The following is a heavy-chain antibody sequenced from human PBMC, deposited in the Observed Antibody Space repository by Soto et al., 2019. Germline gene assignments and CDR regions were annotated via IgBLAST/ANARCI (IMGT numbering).Heavy chain of an antibody. CDR2: IYFSGTT. V-gene: IGHV4-39*01. CDR3: ARHSYSSGSEYGFWFDP. D-gene: IGHD3-10*01. J-gene: IGHJ5*02. Sequence: PSETLSLTCTASGGSISSSTYYWGWIRQPPGKGLEWIGNIYFSGTTHYNPSLKNRVTISVDTSKNQFSLRLSSVTAADTAVYYCARHSYSSGSEYGFWFDPWGQGTLVTVSS. CDR1: GGSISSSTYY.